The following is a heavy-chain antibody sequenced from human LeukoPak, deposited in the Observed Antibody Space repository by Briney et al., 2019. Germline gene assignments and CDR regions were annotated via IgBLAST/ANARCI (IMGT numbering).Heavy chain of an antibody. CDR1: GFTFNNYG. CDR3: AKESARCGGGYFDY. D-gene: IGHD3-16*01. Sequence: GGSLRLSCAASGFTFNNYGMSWVRQAPGKGLEWVSSISGSGAGTYNADSVKGRFTISRDNSKNTLYLQMSSLRAEDTAVYYCAKESARCGGGYFDYWGQGALVTVSS. V-gene: IGHV3-23*01. J-gene: IGHJ4*02. CDR2: ISGSGAGT.